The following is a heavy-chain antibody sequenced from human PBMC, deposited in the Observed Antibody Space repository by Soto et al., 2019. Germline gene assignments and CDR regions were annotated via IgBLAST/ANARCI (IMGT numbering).Heavy chain of an antibody. CDR3: ASGYYDSSGYSIDY. Sequence: QVQLVQSGAEVRKPGSSVKVACQSFGGSFSSYAFSWVRQAPGQGLEWMGGLIVILGTTNYAQKFKGRVTCTADESTSTAYMEVSSLESEDTAIYYCASGYYDSSGYSIDYWGQGTQVTVSS. D-gene: IGHD3-22*01. J-gene: IGHJ4*02. CDR1: GGSFSSYA. V-gene: IGHV1-69*01. CDR2: LIVILGTT.